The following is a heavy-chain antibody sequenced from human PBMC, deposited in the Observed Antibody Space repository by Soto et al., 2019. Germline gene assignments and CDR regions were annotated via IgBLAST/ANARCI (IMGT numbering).Heavy chain of an antibody. J-gene: IGHJ4*02. CDR2: IYYSGST. D-gene: IGHD1-7*01. CDR3: ARVRYNWNYDY. V-gene: IGHV4-59*01. Sequence: PSETLSLTCTVSGGSISSYYWSWIRQPPGKGLEWIGYIYYSGSTNYNPSLKSRVTISVDTSKNQFSLKLSSVTAADTAVYYCARVRYNWNYDYWGQGTLVTVSS. CDR1: GGSISSYY.